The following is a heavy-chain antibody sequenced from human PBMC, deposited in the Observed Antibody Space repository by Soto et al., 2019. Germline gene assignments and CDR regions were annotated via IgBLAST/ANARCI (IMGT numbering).Heavy chain of an antibody. CDR3: VSWADAADEDYFHH. V-gene: IGHV3-7*01. Sequence: PGESLKISCAASGIRFTISWMSWVRQAPGKGLEWVAHINQDGGQKYYVDSAKGRFTISRDNAKTSLYLQMNSLRAEDTAVFYCVSWADAADEDYFHHWGQGTLVTVSS. CDR1: GIRFTISW. CDR2: INQDGGQK. D-gene: IGHD3-16*01. J-gene: IGHJ1*01.